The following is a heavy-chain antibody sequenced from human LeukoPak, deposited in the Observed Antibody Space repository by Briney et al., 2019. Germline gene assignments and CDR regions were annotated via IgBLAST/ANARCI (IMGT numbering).Heavy chain of an antibody. J-gene: IGHJ5*02. D-gene: IGHD6-13*01. CDR2: IYSGGST. Sequence: GGSLRLSCAASGFTVSSNYMSWVRQAPGKGLEWVSVIYSGGSTYYADSVKGRFTISRDNAKNSLYLQMNSLRAEDTALYYCAKANHLYSSSWGNWFDPWGQGTLVTVSS. CDR3: AKANHLYSSSWGNWFDP. CDR1: GFTVSSNY. V-gene: IGHV3-53*05.